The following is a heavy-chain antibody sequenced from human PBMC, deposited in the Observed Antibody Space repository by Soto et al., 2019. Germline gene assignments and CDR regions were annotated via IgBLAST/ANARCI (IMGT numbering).Heavy chain of an antibody. CDR1: GGSFSSSSYY. V-gene: IGHV4-39*01. J-gene: IGHJ4*02. CDR3: ARLSTVTTIIRRREDYFDY. Sequence: QLQLQESGPGLVKPSETLSLTCTVSGGSFSSSSYYWGWNRQPPGKGLEWIGSIYYSGTTYYNPSLKSRVTISVDTSKNQFSLKLSSVTAADTAVYYCARLSTVTTIIRRREDYFDYWGQGTLVTVSS. D-gene: IGHD4-17*01. CDR2: IYYSGTT.